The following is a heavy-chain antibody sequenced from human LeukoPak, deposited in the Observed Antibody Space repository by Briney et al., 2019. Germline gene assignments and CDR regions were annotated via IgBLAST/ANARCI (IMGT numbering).Heavy chain of an antibody. Sequence: PGGSLRLSCAASGFIFYNYAMTWVRQAPGKGLEWVSYISRNSSNIDYADSVKGRFTISRDNAQDSLYLEMNSLRVEDTAVYYCARGMTYYYMDVWGKGTTVTVSS. J-gene: IGHJ6*03. D-gene: IGHD2-21*02. CDR2: ISRNSSNI. V-gene: IGHV3-48*04. CDR3: ARGMTYYYMDV. CDR1: GFIFYNYA.